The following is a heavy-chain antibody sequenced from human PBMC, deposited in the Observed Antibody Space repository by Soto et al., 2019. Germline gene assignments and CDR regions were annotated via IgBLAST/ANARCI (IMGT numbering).Heavy chain of an antibody. CDR2: ISGSGGTT. CDR3: AKEFVEWLLGGYSDY. D-gene: IGHD3-3*01. CDR1: GFTFSSYP. Sequence: EVQLLESGGGLIQPGGSLTLSCVASGFTFSSYPMSWVRQAPGKGLEWVSSISGSGGTTYHADSVKGRFTVSRDNSKSTPFLQMNSLRAEDTAVYYCAKEFVEWLLGGYSDYWGQGTLVTVSS. J-gene: IGHJ4*02. V-gene: IGHV3-23*01.